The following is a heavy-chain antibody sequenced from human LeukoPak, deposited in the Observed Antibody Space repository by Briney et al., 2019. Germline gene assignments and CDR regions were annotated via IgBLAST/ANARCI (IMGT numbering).Heavy chain of an antibody. CDR1: GFTFSSYA. Sequence: GGSLRLSCAASGFTFSSYAMSWVRQAPGKGLEWVSTFSGGGGITYNPDSVKGRFTISRDNSKNTLYLQMNSLRVEDTAVYYCAKDRWSSSGGEFDYWGQGTLVTVSS. J-gene: IGHJ4*02. CDR2: FSGGGGIT. V-gene: IGHV3-23*01. CDR3: AKDRWSSSGGEFDY. D-gene: IGHD6-19*01.